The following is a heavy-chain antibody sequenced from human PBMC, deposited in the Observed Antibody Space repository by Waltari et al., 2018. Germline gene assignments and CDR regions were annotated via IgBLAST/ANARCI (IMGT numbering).Heavy chain of an antibody. J-gene: IGHJ2*01. Sequence: EVQLVESGGGLVQPGGSLTLSCAASGFAFDDLTMHWVRQPPGKGPEWVSGISWNSGRIGYADSVKGRFTISRDNAKKTLYLKMNSLRPEDTAVYYCRGTSYFHLDLWGRGTRVTVSS. V-gene: IGHV3-9*01. CDR3: RGTSYFHLDL. CDR2: ISWNSGRI. D-gene: IGHD1-1*01. CDR1: GFAFDDLT.